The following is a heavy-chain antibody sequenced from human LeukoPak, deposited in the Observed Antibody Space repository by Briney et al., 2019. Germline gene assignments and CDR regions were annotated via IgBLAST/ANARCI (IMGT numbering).Heavy chain of an antibody. D-gene: IGHD4-11*01. V-gene: IGHV4-59*08. J-gene: IGHJ6*03. Sequence: SETLSLTCTVSGGSISSYYWSWIRQPPGKGLEWIGYIYYSGSTNYNPSLKSRVTISVDTSKNQFSLKLSSVTAADTAVYYCARTYSNNYYYYYMDVWGKGTTVTVSS. CDR2: IYYSGST. CDR3: ARTYSNNYYYYYMDV. CDR1: GGSISSYY.